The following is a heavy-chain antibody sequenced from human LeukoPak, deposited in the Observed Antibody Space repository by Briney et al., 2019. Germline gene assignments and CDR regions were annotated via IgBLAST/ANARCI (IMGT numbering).Heavy chain of an antibody. V-gene: IGHV4-34*01. D-gene: IGHD6-19*01. CDR3: STQWLVSDAFDI. CDR1: GGSFSGYY. Sequence: SETLSLTCAVYGGSFSGYYWSWIRQPPGKGLEWIGEINHNGSTNYNPSLKSRVTISVDTSKNQFSLKLSSVTAADAAVYYCSTQWLVSDAFDIWGQGTMVTVSS. J-gene: IGHJ3*02. CDR2: INHNGST.